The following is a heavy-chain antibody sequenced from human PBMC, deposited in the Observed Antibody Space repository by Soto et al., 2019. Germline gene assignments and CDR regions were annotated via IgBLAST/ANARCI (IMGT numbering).Heavy chain of an antibody. CDR1: GYTFTSYG. J-gene: IGHJ5*02. D-gene: IGHD3-3*01. Sequence: ASVKVSCKASGYTFTSYGISWVRQAPGQGLEWMGWISAYNGNTNYAQKLQGRVTMTTDTSTSTAYMELRSLRSDDTAVYYCARDGSPNFWSGYYTGDWFDPWGQGTLVPSPQ. CDR2: ISAYNGNT. V-gene: IGHV1-18*01. CDR3: ARDGSPNFWSGYYTGDWFDP.